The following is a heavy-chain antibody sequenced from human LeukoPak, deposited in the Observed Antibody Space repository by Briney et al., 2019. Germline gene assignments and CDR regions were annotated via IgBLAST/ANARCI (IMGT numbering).Heavy chain of an antibody. CDR2: TNDGGGFT. V-gene: IGHV3-23*01. Sequence: PRGSLRLSCVASGFTFRNYAMSWVRQAPGKGLEWVSATNDGGGFTYYADSVKGRCTISRDNSRNTLYLQMNSLRAEDTALYYCAKSRSGYYILEDWGQGTLVTVSS. D-gene: IGHD3-3*01. CDR1: GFTFRNYA. J-gene: IGHJ4*02. CDR3: AKSRSGYYILED.